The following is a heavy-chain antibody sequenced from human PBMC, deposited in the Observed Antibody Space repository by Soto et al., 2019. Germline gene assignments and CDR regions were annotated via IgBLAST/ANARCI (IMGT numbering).Heavy chain of an antibody. Sequence: EASVKVSCKASGYTFTSYGISWVRQAPGQGLEWMGWISAYNGNTNYAQKLQGRVTMTTDTSTSTAYMELRSLRSDDTAVYYCARDLRYCSGGSCYSGDNWFDPWGQGTLVTVSS. CDR3: ARDLRYCSGGSCYSGDNWFDP. D-gene: IGHD2-15*01. CDR1: GYTFTSYG. J-gene: IGHJ5*02. CDR2: ISAYNGNT. V-gene: IGHV1-18*01.